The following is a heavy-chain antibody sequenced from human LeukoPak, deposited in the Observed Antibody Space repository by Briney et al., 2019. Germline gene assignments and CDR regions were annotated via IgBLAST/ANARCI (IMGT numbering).Heavy chain of an antibody. Sequence: SETLSLTCTVSGGSISSYYWSWIRQPPGKGPEWIGYIYYSGSTNYNPSLKSRVTTSVDTSKNQFSLKLSSVTAADTAVYYCARLNPLNSSGWYFGAFDIWGQGTMVTVSS. J-gene: IGHJ3*02. CDR1: GGSISSYY. D-gene: IGHD6-19*01. CDR2: IYYSGST. V-gene: IGHV4-59*08. CDR3: ARLNPLNSSGWYFGAFDI.